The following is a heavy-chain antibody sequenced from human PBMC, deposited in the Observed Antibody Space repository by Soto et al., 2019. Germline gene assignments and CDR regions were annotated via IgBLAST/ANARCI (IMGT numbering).Heavy chain of an antibody. CDR3: ARFVPAALMVRDYGMDV. CDR2: IYYSGST. Sequence: SETLSLPCSVSGGSISSYYWSWIRQPPGKGLEWIGYIYYSGSTNYNPSLKSRVTISVDTSKNQFSLKLSSVTAADTAVYYCARFVPAALMVRDYGMDVWVQGTTVTVS. J-gene: IGHJ6*02. CDR1: GGSISSYY. D-gene: IGHD2-2*01. V-gene: IGHV4-59*01.